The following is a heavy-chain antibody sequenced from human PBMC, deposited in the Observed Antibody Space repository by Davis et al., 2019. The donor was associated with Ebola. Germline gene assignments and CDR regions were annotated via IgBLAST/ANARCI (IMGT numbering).Heavy chain of an antibody. CDR1: GGSFSGYY. J-gene: IGHJ4*02. Sequence: PSETLSLTCAVYGGSFSGYYWSWIRQPPGKGLEWIGEITHTGSTYYNPSLKSRVTISVDTSKNQFSLKLSSVTAADTAVYYCARLLKSSGYYYLDYWGQGTLVTVSS. CDR3: ARLLKSSGYYYLDY. CDR2: ITHTGST. V-gene: IGHV4-34*01. D-gene: IGHD3-22*01.